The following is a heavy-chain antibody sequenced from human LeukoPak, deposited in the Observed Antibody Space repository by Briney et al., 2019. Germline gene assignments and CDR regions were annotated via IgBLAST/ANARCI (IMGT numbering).Heavy chain of an antibody. V-gene: IGHV4-4*07. Sequence: PSETLSLTFTVSGVSISAYYRTWIRQPAGKGLEWVGRIYTSGITNYNPSLESRLTMSLDTSKNQISLRLSSVTAADTAVYYCARKDGDFWGQGTLVTVSS. CDR1: GVSISAYY. CDR3: ARKDGDF. J-gene: IGHJ4*02. CDR2: IYTSGIT.